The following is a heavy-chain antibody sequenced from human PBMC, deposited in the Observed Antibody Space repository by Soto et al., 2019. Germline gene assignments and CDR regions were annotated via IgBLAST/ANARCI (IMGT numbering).Heavy chain of an antibody. V-gene: IGHV4-59*01. CDR3: ARVNYGDYYYGMDV. Sequence: EPLSLTCTVAGGSINYSYWTWIRQHPGKGLEWIGYISYTGSANYTASLKSRLTISVDTSKNQFSLKLSSVTAADTALYYCARVNYGDYYYGMDVWGQGTTVTVSS. CDR1: GGSINYSY. CDR2: ISYTGSA. J-gene: IGHJ6*02. D-gene: IGHD4-17*01.